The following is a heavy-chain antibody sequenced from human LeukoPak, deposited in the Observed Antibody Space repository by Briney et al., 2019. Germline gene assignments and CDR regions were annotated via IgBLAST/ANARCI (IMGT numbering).Heavy chain of an antibody. CDR2: IYHSGST. D-gene: IGHD5-24*01. CDR1: GGSISSGGYY. J-gene: IGHJ4*02. Sequence: PSETLSLTCTVSGGSISSGGYYWSWIRQPPGKGLEWIGYIYHSGSTYYNPSLKSRVTISVDTSKNQFSLKLSSVTAADTAVYYCARGTVATIRDWGQGTLVTVSS. V-gene: IGHV4-30-2*01. CDR3: ARGTVATIRD.